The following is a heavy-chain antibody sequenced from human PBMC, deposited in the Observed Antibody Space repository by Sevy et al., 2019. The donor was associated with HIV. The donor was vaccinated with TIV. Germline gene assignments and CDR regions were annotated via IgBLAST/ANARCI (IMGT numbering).Heavy chain of an antibody. CDR2: MNPNSGNT. CDR1: GYTFTSYD. J-gene: IGHJ5*02. V-gene: IGHV1-8*03. CDR3: ARAYYDILTGFRWFDP. D-gene: IGHD3-9*01. Sequence: ASVKVSCKASGYTFTSYDINWVRQATGQGLEWMGWMNPNSGNTGYAQKFQGRVTITRNTSISTAYMELGSLRSEDTAVYYCARAYYDILTGFRWFDPWGQGTLVTVSS.